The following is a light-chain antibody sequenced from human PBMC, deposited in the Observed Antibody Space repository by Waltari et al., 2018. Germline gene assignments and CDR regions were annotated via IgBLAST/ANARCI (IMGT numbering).Light chain of an antibody. J-gene: IGKJ1*01. Sequence: EIVLTQSPGPLSLSLGERATLSCRASQSVRRALTWYQQKPGQAPRLLIYGASTRATGIPDRFSGSGSGTDFSLTISRLEPDDFAVYYCQHYLRLPVTFGQGTTVEI. CDR1: QSVRRA. CDR3: QHYLRLPVT. V-gene: IGKV3-20*01. CDR2: GAS.